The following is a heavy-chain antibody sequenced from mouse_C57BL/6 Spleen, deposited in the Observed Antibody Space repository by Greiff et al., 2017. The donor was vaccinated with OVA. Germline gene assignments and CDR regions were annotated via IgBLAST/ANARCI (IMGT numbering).Heavy chain of an antibody. CDR2: IYWDDDQ. D-gene: IGHD1-1*01. CDR3: ARSRDYGSLYWYFDV. J-gene: IGHJ1*03. CDR1: GFSLSTSGMG. Sequence: QVTLKESGPGILQSSQTLSLTCSFSGFSLSTSGMGVSWIRQPSGKGLEWLAHIYWDDDQRYNPSLKSRLTISKDTSRNQVFLKITSVDTADTATYDCARSRDYGSLYWYFDVWGTGTTVTVSS. V-gene: IGHV8-12*01.